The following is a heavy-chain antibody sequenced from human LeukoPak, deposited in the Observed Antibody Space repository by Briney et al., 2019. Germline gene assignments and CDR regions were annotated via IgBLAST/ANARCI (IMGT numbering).Heavy chain of an antibody. J-gene: IGHJ5*02. CDR1: GYTFTSYD. Sequence: ASVKVSCRASGYTFTSYDINWVRQATGQGLEWMGWMNPNSGNTGYAQKFQGRVTMTRNTSISTAYMELSSLRSEDTAVYYCASNSAAGTYNWFDPWGQGTLVTVSS. CDR3: ASNSAAGTYNWFDP. D-gene: IGHD6-13*01. V-gene: IGHV1-8*01. CDR2: MNPNSGNT.